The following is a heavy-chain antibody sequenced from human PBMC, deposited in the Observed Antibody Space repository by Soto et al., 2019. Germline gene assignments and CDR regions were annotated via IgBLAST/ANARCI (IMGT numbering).Heavy chain of an antibody. CDR1: GFTFTKYS. J-gene: IGHJ4*02. CDR2: ISYSGETK. Sequence: PGGSLRLSCAASGFTFTKYSMNWVRQAPGKGLERVSYISYSGETKYYADSLKGRYAISRDDAKNSVYLQMNSLRDEDTAFYYCVRGVVVVVGSTAENFDHWGQGTLVTVSS. V-gene: IGHV3-48*02. CDR3: VRGVVVVVGSTAENFDH. D-gene: IGHD2-15*01.